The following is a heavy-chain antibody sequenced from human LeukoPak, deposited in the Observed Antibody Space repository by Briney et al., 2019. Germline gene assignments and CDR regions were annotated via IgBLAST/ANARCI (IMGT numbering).Heavy chain of an antibody. D-gene: IGHD6-13*01. J-gene: IGHJ3*02. CDR3: ARGQSPSIAAADDAFDI. CDR1: GYTFTSYY. Sequence: ASVKVSCKASGYTFTSYYMHWVRQAPGQGLEWMGIINPSGGSTSYAQKFQGRVTMTRDTSTSTVYMELSSLRSEDTAVYYCARGQSPSIAAADDAFDIWGQGTMVTVSS. CDR2: INPSGGST. V-gene: IGHV1-46*01.